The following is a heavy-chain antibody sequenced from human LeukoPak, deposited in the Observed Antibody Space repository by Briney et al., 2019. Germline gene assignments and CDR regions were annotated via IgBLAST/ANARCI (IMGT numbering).Heavy chain of an antibody. V-gene: IGHV4-59*08. J-gene: IGHJ5*02. Sequence: SETLSLTCTVSGGSISSYYWSWIRQPPGKGLEWIGYIYYSGSTNYNPSLKSRVTISVDTSKNQFSLKLSSVTAADTAVYYCACYIARAVAGGWFDPWGQGTLVTVSS. CDR2: IYYSGST. CDR3: ACYIARAVAGGWFDP. CDR1: GGSISSYY. D-gene: IGHD6-19*01.